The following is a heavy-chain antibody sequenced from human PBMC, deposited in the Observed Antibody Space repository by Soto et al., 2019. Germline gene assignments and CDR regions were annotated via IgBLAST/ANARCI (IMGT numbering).Heavy chain of an antibody. Sequence: ASVKVSCKTSGYTFTTYYMHWVRQAPGQGLEWMGVINPSDGSTYSAQKFQGRLTLTRDTPGNTAYLELNSLISEDTAVYYCATPQDYDGCLDSWGQGTLVTVSS. CDR1: GYTFTTYY. CDR3: ATPQDYDGCLDS. D-gene: IGHD3-22*01. V-gene: IGHV1-46*01. J-gene: IGHJ4*02. CDR2: INPSDGST.